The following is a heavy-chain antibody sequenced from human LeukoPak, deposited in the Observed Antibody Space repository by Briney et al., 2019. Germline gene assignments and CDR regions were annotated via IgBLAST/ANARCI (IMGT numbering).Heavy chain of an antibody. D-gene: IGHD2-2*01. V-gene: IGHV1-69*04. CDR1: GGTFSIYT. CDR2: IIPILGIA. Sequence: ASVKVSCKASGGTFSIYTISWVREAPGQGLEWMGRIIPILGIANYAQKFQGRVTITADKSTSTAYMELSSLRSEDTAVYYCARDAGVDCSSTSCSEGYYYYYMDVWGKGTTVTVSS. CDR3: ARDAGVDCSSTSCSEGYYYYYMDV. J-gene: IGHJ6*03.